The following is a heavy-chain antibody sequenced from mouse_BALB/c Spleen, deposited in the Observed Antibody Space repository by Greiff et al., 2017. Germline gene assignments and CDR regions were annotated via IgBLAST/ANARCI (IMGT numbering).Heavy chain of an antibody. D-gene: IGHD1-1*01. CDR2: IWGDGST. V-gene: IGHV2-6-7*01. CDR1: GFSLTGYG. CDR3: AVTTVVDAMDY. Sequence: QVQLQQSGPGLVVPSQSLSITCTVSGFSLTGYGVNWVRQPPGKGLEWLGMIWGDGSTDYNSALKSRLSIRKDNSKSQVFLKMNSLQTDDTARYYCAVTTVVDAMDYWGQGTSVTVSS. J-gene: IGHJ4*01.